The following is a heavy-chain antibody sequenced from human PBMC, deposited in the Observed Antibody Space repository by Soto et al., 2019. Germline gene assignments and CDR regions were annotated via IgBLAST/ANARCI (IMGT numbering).Heavy chain of an antibody. CDR3: AHRPVVVGAYYFDY. V-gene: IGHV2-5*02. D-gene: IGHD2-21*01. CDR2: IYWDDDK. Sequence: QITLKESGPTLVKPTQTLTLTCMFSGFSLTTSGAAVAWIRQSPGKALEWLALIYWDDDKRYNPSLKSRLTTTKHTPKHQVVLTMTNMDPVDTGAYYCAHRPVVVGAYYFDYWGQGTLVTVSS. J-gene: IGHJ4*02. CDR1: GFSLTTSGAA.